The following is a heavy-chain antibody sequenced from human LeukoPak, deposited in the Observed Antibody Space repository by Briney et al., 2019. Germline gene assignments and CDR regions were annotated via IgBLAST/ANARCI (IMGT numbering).Heavy chain of an antibody. V-gene: IGHV3-23*01. Sequence: GGSLRLSCAASGFTFSSYAMSWVRQAPGKGLEWVSAISGSGGSTYYADSVKGRFTISRDNSKNTLYLQMNSLRAEDTAVYYCARGSRIAAAGAYYYYYGVDVWGQGTTVTVSS. CDR2: ISGSGGST. J-gene: IGHJ6*02. CDR1: GFTFSSYA. CDR3: ARGSRIAAAGAYYYYYGVDV. D-gene: IGHD6-13*01.